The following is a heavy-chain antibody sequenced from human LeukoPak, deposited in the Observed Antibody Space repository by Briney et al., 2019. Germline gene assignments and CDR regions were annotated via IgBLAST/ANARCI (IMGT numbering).Heavy chain of an antibody. CDR2: IYTSGST. J-gene: IGHJ6*02. Sequence: PSETLSLTCTVSGGSISSYYWSWIRQPAGKGLEWIGRIYTSGSTNYNPSLKSRVTMSVDTSKNQFSLKLSSVTAADTAVYYCARCTPTMVRGVMYYYGMDVWGQGTTVTVSS. CDR3: ARCTPTMVRGVMYYYGMDV. CDR1: GGSISSYY. V-gene: IGHV4-4*07. D-gene: IGHD3-10*01.